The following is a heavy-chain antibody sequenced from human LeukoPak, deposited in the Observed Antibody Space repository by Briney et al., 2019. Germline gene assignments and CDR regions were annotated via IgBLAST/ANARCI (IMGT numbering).Heavy chain of an antibody. CDR2: IGTAGDT. D-gene: IGHD3-10*01. CDR1: GFAFSSYD. Sequence: GSLRLSCAPSGFAFSSYDMHWVRQATGKGLEWVSAIGTAGDTYYPGSVKGRFTISRENAKNSLYLQMNSLRAGDTAVYYCARAYRGYYGSGSYYNDAFDIWGQGTMVTVSS. V-gene: IGHV3-13*04. J-gene: IGHJ3*02. CDR3: ARAYRGYYGSGSYYNDAFDI.